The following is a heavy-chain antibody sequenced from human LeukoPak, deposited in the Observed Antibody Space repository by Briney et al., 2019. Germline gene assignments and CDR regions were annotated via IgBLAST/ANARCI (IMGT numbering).Heavy chain of an antibody. V-gene: IGHV3-66*01. CDR2: IYSGGST. CDR3: ARGVYYYDSSGYPGY. CDR1: GFTVSSNY. D-gene: IGHD3-22*01. Sequence: PGGSLRLSCAASGFTVSSNYMSWVRQAPGKGLEWVSVIYSGGSTYYADSVKGRFTISRDNSKNTLYLQMNSLRAEDTAVYYCARGVYYYDSSGYPGYWGQGTLVTVSS. J-gene: IGHJ4*02.